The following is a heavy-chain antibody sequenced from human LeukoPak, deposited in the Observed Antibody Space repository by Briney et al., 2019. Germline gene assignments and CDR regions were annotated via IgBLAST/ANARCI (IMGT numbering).Heavy chain of an antibody. D-gene: IGHD3-10*01. J-gene: IGHJ3*02. Sequence: ASVKVSCKASGYTFTGYYMHWVRQAPGQGLEWMGWINPNSGGTNYAQKFQGRVTMTRDTSISTAYMELSRLRSDDTAVYYCARDQLHITMVRGVIISGAFDIWGQGTMVTVSS. V-gene: IGHV1-2*02. CDR3: ARDQLHITMVRGVIISGAFDI. CDR1: GYTFTGYY. CDR2: INPNSGGT.